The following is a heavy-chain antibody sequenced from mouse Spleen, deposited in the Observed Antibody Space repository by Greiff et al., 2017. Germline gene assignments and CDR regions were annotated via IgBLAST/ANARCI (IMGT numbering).Heavy chain of an antibody. CDR2: ISYSGST. J-gene: IGHJ3*01. V-gene: IGHV3-1*01. D-gene: IGHD2-10*02. Sequence: EVQLQQSGPGMVKPSQSLSLTCTVTGYSITSGYDWHWIRHFPGNKLEWMGYISYSGSTNYNPSLKSRISITHDTSKNHFFLKLNSVTTEDTATYYCAREGYGNYAFAYWGQGTLVTVSA. CDR1: GYSITSGYD. CDR3: AREGYGNYAFAY.